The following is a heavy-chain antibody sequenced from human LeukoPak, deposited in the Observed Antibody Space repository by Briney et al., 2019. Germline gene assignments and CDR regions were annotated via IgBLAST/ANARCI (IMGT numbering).Heavy chain of an antibody. J-gene: IGHJ4*02. D-gene: IGHD2-15*01. Sequence: GGSLRLSCAASGFTFSSYSMNWVRQAPGKGLEWVSSISSSSSYIYYADSVKGRFTISRDNAENSLYLQMNSLRAEDTAVYYCARDLCSGGSCWTRIDYWGQGTLVTVSS. CDR2: ISSSSSYI. CDR3: ARDLCSGGSCWTRIDY. V-gene: IGHV3-21*01. CDR1: GFTFSSYS.